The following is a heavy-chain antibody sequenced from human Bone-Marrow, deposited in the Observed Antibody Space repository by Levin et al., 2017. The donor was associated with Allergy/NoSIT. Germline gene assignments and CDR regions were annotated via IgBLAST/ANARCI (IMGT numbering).Heavy chain of an antibody. CDR3: ARVVLRTVGDYYFDP. CDR1: GGSISSGAYF. J-gene: IGHJ5*02. Sequence: SQTLSLTCTVSGGSISSGAYFWSWIRQHPGKGLEWIGYIYGSGTSFYSPSLKSRVYMSVDTAKNHFSLNLTSVTAADTAVYFCARVVLRTVGDYYFDPWGQGTLVTVSS. V-gene: IGHV4-31*03. CDR2: IYGSGTS. D-gene: IGHD3-22*01.